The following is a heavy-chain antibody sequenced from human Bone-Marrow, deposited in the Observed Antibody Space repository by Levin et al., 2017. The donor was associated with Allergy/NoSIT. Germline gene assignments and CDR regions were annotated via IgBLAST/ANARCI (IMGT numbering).Heavy chain of an antibody. V-gene: IGHV1-24*01. J-gene: IGHJ4*02. D-gene: IGHD3-16*01. Sequence: ASVKVSCKVSGHTLTELSVHWVRQAPGNGLEWMGGYDPETTEILYAQKFEGRVSMTEDTATDTAYMELSSLGFDDTAVYYCAADLLATLGNWGQGTLVTVSS. CDR1: GHTLTELS. CDR2: YDPETTEI. CDR3: AADLLATLGN.